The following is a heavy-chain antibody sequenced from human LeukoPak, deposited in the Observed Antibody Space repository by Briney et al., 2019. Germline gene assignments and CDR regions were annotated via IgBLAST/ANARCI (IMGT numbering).Heavy chain of an antibody. CDR2: ICSNGGST. Sequence: PGGSLRLSCAASGFTFSSYAMHWVRQAPGKGPEYVSAICSNGGSTYYANSVKGRFTISRDNSKNTLYLQMGSLRAEDMAVYYCARGVGYYYYMDVWGKGTTVTVSS. J-gene: IGHJ6*03. V-gene: IGHV3-64*01. CDR3: ARGVGYYYYMDV. CDR1: GFTFSSYA.